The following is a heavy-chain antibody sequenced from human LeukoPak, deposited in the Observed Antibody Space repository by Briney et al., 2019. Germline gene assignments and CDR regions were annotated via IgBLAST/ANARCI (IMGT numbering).Heavy chain of an antibody. D-gene: IGHD3-22*01. CDR3: AKDGVRSSGYSDGWFDP. CDR2: ISWNSGSI. J-gene: IGHJ5*02. CDR1: GFTFDDYA. V-gene: IGHV3-9*01. Sequence: GGSLRLSCAASGFTFDDYAVHWVRQAPGKGLEWVSSISWNSGSIGYADSVKGRFTISRDNAKNSLYLQMNSLRAEDTALYYCAKDGVRSSGYSDGWFDPWGQGTLVTVSS.